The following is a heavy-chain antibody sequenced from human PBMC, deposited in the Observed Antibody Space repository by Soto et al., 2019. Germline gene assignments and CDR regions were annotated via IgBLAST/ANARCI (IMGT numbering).Heavy chain of an antibody. V-gene: IGHV3-23*01. CDR3: AKDIHWLVQDALDI. D-gene: IGHD6-19*01. CDR2: ISGSGGST. J-gene: IGHJ3*02. Sequence: QSGGSLRLSCAASGFTFSSYAMSWVRQAPGKGLEWVSAISGSGGSTYYADSVKGRFTISIDNSKNTLYLQMNSLRAEDTAVYYCAKDIHWLVQDALDIWGQGTLVTVSS. CDR1: GFTFSSYA.